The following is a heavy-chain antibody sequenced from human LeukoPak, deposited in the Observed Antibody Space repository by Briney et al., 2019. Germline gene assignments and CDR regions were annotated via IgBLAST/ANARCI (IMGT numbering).Heavy chain of an antibody. CDR3: ARDLYYGSGSWSYYYYMDV. CDR1: GFTFSNYG. V-gene: IGHV3-30*03. D-gene: IGHD3-10*01. CDR2: ISYDGSSK. Sequence: GGSLRLSCAASGFTFSNYGMHWVRQAPGKGLEWVAVISYDGSSKYYADSVKGRFTISRDNAKNSLYLQMNSLRAEDTAVYYCARDLYYGSGSWSYYYYMDVWGKGTAVTISS. J-gene: IGHJ6*03.